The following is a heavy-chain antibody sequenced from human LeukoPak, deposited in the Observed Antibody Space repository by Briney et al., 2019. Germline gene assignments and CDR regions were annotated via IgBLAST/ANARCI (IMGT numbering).Heavy chain of an antibody. Sequence: SETLSLTCAVSGGSISSGGYSWSWIRQPPGKGLEWIGYIYHSGSTYYNPSLKSRVTISVDRSKNQFSLKLSSVTAADMAVYYCARRYCSSTSCYVAYFDYWGQGTLVTVSS. D-gene: IGHD2-2*01. CDR1: GGSISSGGYS. V-gene: IGHV4-30-2*01. J-gene: IGHJ4*02. CDR2: IYHSGST. CDR3: ARRYCSSTSCYVAYFDY.